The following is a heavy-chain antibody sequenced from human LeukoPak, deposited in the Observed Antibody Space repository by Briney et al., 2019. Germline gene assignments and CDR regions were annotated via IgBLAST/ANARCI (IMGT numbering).Heavy chain of an antibody. CDR2: ISSSSSYI. Sequence: PGGSLRLSCAASGFTFSSYSMNWVRQAPGKGLEWVSSISSSSSYIYYADSVKGRFTISRDNAKNSLYLQMNSLRAEDTAVYYCAVVWFGELSPFGYWGQGTLVTVSS. D-gene: IGHD3-10*01. V-gene: IGHV3-21*01. J-gene: IGHJ4*02. CDR1: GFTFSSYS. CDR3: AVVWFGELSPFGY.